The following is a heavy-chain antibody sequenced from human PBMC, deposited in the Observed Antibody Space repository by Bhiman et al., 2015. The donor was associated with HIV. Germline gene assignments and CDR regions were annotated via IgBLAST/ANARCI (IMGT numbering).Heavy chain of an antibody. CDR1: GFTVSSNY. CDR3: ASGSGSVNFDY. Sequence: EVQLVESGGGLVQPGGSLRLSCAASGFTVSSNYMNWVRQAPGKGLEWVSVIYSGGSTYYADSVKGRFTISRDNAKNSLYLQMNSLRAEDTAVYYCASGSGSVNFDYWGQGTLVTVSS. CDR2: IYSGGST. D-gene: IGHD3-10*01. J-gene: IGHJ4*02. V-gene: IGHV3-66*01.